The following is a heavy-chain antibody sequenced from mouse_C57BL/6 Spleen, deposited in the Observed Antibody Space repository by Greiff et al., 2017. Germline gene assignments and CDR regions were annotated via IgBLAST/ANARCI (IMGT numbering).Heavy chain of an antibody. V-gene: IGHV1-82*01. Sequence: VQLQQSGPELVKPGASVKISCKASGYAFSSSWMNWVKQRPGKGLEWIGRIYPGDGDTNYNGKFKGKATLTADKSSSTAHMQLSRLTSEDSAVYFYASARFCDSFAYWGQGTLVTVSA. CDR2: IYPGDGDT. J-gene: IGHJ3*01. CDR1: GYAFSSSW. D-gene: IGHD6-1*01. CDR3: ASARFCDSFAY.